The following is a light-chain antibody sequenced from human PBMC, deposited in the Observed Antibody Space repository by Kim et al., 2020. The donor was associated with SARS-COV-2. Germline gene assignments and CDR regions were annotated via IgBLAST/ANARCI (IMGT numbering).Light chain of an antibody. CDR2: AAS. CDR1: KSISTN. V-gene: IGKV1-39*01. CDR3: HQSDGNPWA. Sequence: ASVGDSVNITCRASKSISTNLNWYQQKPGKAPKLLIYAASSLQSGVPSRFSGSGFGTDFTLTISSLQPEDFANYYCHQSDGNPWAFGKGTKVDIK. J-gene: IGKJ1*01.